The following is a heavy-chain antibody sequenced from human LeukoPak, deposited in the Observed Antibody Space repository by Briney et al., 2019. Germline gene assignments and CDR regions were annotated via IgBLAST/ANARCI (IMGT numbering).Heavy chain of an antibody. V-gene: IGHV1-18*04. J-gene: IGHJ4*02. Sequence: ASVKVSCKASGYTFTSYGISGVRQAPGQGLEWMGWISAYNGNTNYAQKLQGRVTMTTDTSTSTAYMELRSLRSDDTAVYYCARALYGSGSYYTSDYWGQGTLVTVSS. CDR3: ARALYGSGSYYTSDY. D-gene: IGHD3-10*01. CDR2: ISAYNGNT. CDR1: GYTFTSYG.